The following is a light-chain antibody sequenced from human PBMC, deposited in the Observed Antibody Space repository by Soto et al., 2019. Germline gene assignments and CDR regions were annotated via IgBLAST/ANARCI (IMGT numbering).Light chain of an antibody. V-gene: IGKV1-9*01. J-gene: IGKJ3*01. CDR1: QGISSY. CDR3: QQLNSYPVT. CDR2: AAS. Sequence: IQLTQSPSSLSASVGDRVTITCRASQGISSYLAWYQQKPGKAPKLLIYAASTLQSGVPSRFSGSGSGTDFTLTISSLQPEDFATYYCQQLNSYPVTFGPGTRWISN.